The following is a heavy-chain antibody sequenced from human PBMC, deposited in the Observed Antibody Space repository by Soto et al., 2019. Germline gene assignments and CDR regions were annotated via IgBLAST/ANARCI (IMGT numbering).Heavy chain of an antibody. CDR1: GFTFSSYA. V-gene: IGHV3-23*01. CDR3: AKGRTYYDFWSARFGFDC. Sequence: EVQLLESGGGLVQPGGSLRLSCAASGFTFSSYAMSWVRQAPGKGLEWVSAISGCGGSTYYADSVKGRFTISRDNSKNTLYREMNSLRAEDTAVYYCAKGRTYYDFWSARFGFDCWGQGTLVTVFS. CDR2: ISGCGGST. D-gene: IGHD3-3*01. J-gene: IGHJ4*02.